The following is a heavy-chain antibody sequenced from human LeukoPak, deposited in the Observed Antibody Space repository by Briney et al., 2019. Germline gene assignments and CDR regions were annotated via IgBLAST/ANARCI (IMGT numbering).Heavy chain of an antibody. J-gene: IGHJ3*02. CDR2: INWNGGST. Sequence: SGGSLRLSCAASGFTFDDYGMSWVRQAPGKGLEWVSGINWNGGSTGYADSVKGRFTISGDNAKNSLYLQMNSLRAEDTALYYCARAVLRYYDSSGIDAFDIWGQGTMVTVSS. CDR3: ARAVLRYYDSSGIDAFDI. CDR1: GFTFDDYG. V-gene: IGHV3-20*04. D-gene: IGHD3-22*01.